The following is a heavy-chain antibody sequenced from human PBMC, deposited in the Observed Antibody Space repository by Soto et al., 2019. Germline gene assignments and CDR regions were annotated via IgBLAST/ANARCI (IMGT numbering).Heavy chain of an antibody. CDR2: IKTNNGDT. D-gene: IGHD6-13*01. CDR3: ARRSSTWLNGIKFDP. V-gene: IGHV1-2*02. Sequence: QVQLVQSGAEVKKPGASVRVSCMAARYTFTTYDIYWVRQAPGPGLEWMGWIKTNNGDTIYAQKFQGRVTMTMDTSVSTAYMELDNLVSDDTAVYYCARRSSTWLNGIKFDPWGQGTLVTVSS. CDR1: RYTFTTYD. J-gene: IGHJ5*02.